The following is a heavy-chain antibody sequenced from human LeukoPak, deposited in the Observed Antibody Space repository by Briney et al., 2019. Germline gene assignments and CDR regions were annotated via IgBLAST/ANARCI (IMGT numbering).Heavy chain of an antibody. CDR1: GFTFTSSA. CDR2: IVVGSGNT. CDR3: ARSTLEWELLFSFAAEPQYYFDY. D-gene: IGHD1-26*01. J-gene: IGHJ4*02. V-gene: IGHV1-58*02. Sequence: EASVKVSCKASGFTFTSSAMQWVRQARGQRLEWIGWIVVGSGNTNYAQKFQERVTITRDMSTSTAYMELSSLRSEDTAVYYCARSTLEWELLFSFAAEPQYYFDYWGQGTLVTVSS.